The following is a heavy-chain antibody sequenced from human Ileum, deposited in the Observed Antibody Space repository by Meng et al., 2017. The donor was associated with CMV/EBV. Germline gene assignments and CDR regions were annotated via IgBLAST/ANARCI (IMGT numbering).Heavy chain of an antibody. CDR3: ARDLQLST. D-gene: IGHD5-18*01. V-gene: IGHV3-48*04. CDR1: GFTFSSYG. Sequence: GESLKISCAASGFTFSSYGMSWVRQAPGKGLEWVSSITSSSGTIYYADSVKGRFTIFRDNAKNSLHLQMNSLRADDTAVYYCARDLQLSTWGQGTLVTVSS. CDR2: ITSSSGTI. J-gene: IGHJ5*02.